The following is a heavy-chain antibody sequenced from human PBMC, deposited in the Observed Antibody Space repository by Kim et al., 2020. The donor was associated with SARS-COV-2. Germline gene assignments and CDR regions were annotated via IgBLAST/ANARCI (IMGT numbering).Heavy chain of an antibody. D-gene: IGHD3-22*01. CDR1: GFTFRDHA. Sequence: GGSLRLSCAASGFTFRDHAMHWVRQVPGKGLEWVSVIRWNGNSTTYVHSVKGRFTISRDNSKNSVYLEMSSVGPDDSARYYCATGSNDFDDRGYLYNWG. CDR2: IRWNGNST. J-gene: IGHJ1*01. V-gene: IGHV3-9*01. CDR3: ATGSNDFDDRGYLYN.